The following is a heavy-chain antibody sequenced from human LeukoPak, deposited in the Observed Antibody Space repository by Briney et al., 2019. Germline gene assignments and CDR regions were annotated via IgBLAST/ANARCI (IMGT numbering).Heavy chain of an antibody. Sequence: ASVKVSCKASGYMFTGYYMHWVRQAPGQGLEWMGWINPNSGGTNYAQKFQGRVTMTRDTSISTAYMELSRPRSDDTAVYYCAAPRRGPHTLMDPRDAFDIWGQGTMVTVSS. V-gene: IGHV1-2*02. CDR2: INPNSGGT. CDR3: AAPRRGPHTLMDPRDAFDI. D-gene: IGHD5-18*01. CDR1: GYMFTGYY. J-gene: IGHJ3*02.